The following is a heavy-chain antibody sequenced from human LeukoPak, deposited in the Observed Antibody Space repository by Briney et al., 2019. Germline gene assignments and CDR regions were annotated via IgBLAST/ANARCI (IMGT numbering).Heavy chain of an antibody. D-gene: IGHD1-26*01. CDR1: GFTFSTYG. Sequence: PGGSLRLSCAASGFTFSTYGMSWVRQAPGKGLEWVSSITLSGGGTTYVDSVKGRFTITRDNSKSTLYLQMNSLRAEDTAVYYCVKNLLGDAAYSWYFDLWGRGTLVTVSS. CDR2: ITLSGGGT. J-gene: IGHJ2*01. V-gene: IGHV3-23*01. CDR3: VKNLLGDAAYSWYFDL.